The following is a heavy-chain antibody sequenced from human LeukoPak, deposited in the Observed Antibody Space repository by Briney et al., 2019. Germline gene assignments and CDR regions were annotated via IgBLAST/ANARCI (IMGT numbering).Heavy chain of an antibody. J-gene: IGHJ3*02. CDR1: GLTFSSHW. D-gene: IGHD1-26*01. CDR2: ISSSSATI. CDR3: ARDRARYSANYYDSFDI. Sequence: GGSLRLSCAASGLTFSSHWMHWVRQAPGKGLEWVSYISSSSATIFYADSVKGRFTISRDNAKNSLYLQMNSLRDEDTAVYYCARDRARYSANYYDSFDIWGQGTMVTVSS. V-gene: IGHV3-48*02.